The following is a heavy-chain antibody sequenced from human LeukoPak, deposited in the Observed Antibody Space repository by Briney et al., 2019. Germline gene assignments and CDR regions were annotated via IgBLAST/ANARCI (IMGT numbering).Heavy chain of an antibody. CDR1: GGTFSSYA. J-gene: IGHJ6*03. Sequence: GASVKVSCKASGGTFSSYAISWVRQAPGQGLEWMGGIIPIFGTANYAQKFQGRVTITADESTSTAYMELSSLRSEDTAVYYCASDYYGSGEGYGYYYYMDVWGKGTTVTISS. CDR2: IIPIFGTA. V-gene: IGHV1-69*13. D-gene: IGHD3-10*01. CDR3: ASDYYGSGEGYGYYYYMDV.